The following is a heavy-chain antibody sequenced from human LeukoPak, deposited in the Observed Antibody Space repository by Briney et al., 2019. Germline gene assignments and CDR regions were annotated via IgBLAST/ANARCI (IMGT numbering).Heavy chain of an antibody. CDR1: GFTFSSHR. Sequence: GGSLRLSCAASGFTFSSHRMSWARQGPGKGLEWVANIRYDGSGKYYMDSVKGRFTVSRDNAKNSLYLQLSSLRAEDTAVYYCVRDFTWTTGDEIWGQGTLVTVSS. D-gene: IGHD7-27*01. CDR2: IRYDGSGK. V-gene: IGHV3-7*01. CDR3: VRDFTWTTGDEI. J-gene: IGHJ4*02.